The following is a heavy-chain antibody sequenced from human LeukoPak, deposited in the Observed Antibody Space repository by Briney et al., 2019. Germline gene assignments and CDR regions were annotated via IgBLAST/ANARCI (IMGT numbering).Heavy chain of an antibody. D-gene: IGHD3-10*02. CDR1: GFTFSDYY. V-gene: IGHV3-11*06. Sequence: PGGSLRLPCAASGFTFSDYYMSWIRQAPGKGLEWVSYISSSSSYTNYADSVKGRFTISRDNAKNSLYLQMNSLRAEDTAVYYCARDVENYYVTFDPWGQGTLVTVSS. CDR2: ISSSSSYT. J-gene: IGHJ5*02. CDR3: ARDVENYYVTFDP.